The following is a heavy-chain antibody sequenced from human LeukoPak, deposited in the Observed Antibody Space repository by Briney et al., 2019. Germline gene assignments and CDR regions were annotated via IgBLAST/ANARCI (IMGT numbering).Heavy chain of an antibody. CDR3: ATPRGYSYGRLDY. J-gene: IGHJ4*02. CDR2: IYYSGST. CDR1: GGSISSSSYY. Sequence: PSETLSLTCTVSGGSISSSSYYWGWIRQPPGKGLEWIGGIYYSGSTFYNPSLKSRVTISVDMSKSQFSLKLTSVTAADTAVYYCATPRGYSYGRLDYWGQGTLVTVSS. V-gene: IGHV4-39*01. D-gene: IGHD5-18*01.